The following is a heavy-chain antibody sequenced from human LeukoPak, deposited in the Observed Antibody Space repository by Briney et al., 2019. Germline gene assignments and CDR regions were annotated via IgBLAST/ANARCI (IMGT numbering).Heavy chain of an antibody. CDR2: IYDSGST. Sequence: SETLSLTCTVSGASISSYYWSWIRQPPGKGLEWIGYIYDSGSTNYNPSLKSRFTISVDTSKNQFSLKLSSVTAADTAVYYCTRAGSGYSFDYWGQGTLVTVSS. CDR3: TRAGSGYSFDY. J-gene: IGHJ4*02. CDR1: GASISSYY. D-gene: IGHD5-18*01. V-gene: IGHV4-59*01.